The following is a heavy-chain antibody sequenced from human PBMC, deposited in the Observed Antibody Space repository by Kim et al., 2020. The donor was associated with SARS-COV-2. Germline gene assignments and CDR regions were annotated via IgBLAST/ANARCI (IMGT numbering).Heavy chain of an antibody. V-gene: IGHV5-51*01. CDR3: ARREFHYDSSGYFDL. Sequence: SPSVEGRVTISVDKFINTAYLQWNSLQASDTAIYYCARREFHYDSSGYFDLWGQGTLVTVSS. D-gene: IGHD3-22*01. J-gene: IGHJ4*02.